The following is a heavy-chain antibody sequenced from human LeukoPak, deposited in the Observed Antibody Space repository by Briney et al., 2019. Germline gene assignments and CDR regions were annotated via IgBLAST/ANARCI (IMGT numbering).Heavy chain of an antibody. D-gene: IGHD3-10*01. J-gene: IGHJ4*02. V-gene: IGHV1-3*01. CDR3: ARDRSTGRYYGSGSYDY. CDR2: IHAGYGDT. CDR1: RHTLTSYS. Sequence: PEASVKVSCKAYRHTLTSYSMQWVRHAPGRRREWMGLIHAGYGDTKYSQNLQGRVTITRDTTAKTADMKLSSLRSEDTTVHYCARDRSTGRYYGSGSYDYWGQGTLVTVSS.